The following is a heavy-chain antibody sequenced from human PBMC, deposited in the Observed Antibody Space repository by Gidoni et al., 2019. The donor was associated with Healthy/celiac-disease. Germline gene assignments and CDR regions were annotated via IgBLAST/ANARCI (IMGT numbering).Heavy chain of an antibody. Sequence: QVQLQESGPGLVQPSQTLSLTCTVSGGSISSGSYYWSWIRQPAGKGLEWTGRSYTSGSTNYNPSLKSRVTISVDTSKNQFSLKLSSVTAADTAVYYCARGRYSSSHYGMDVWGQGTTVTVSS. D-gene: IGHD6-6*01. CDR3: ARGRYSSSHYGMDV. CDR2: SYTSGST. J-gene: IGHJ6*02. CDR1: GGSISSGSYY. V-gene: IGHV4-61*02.